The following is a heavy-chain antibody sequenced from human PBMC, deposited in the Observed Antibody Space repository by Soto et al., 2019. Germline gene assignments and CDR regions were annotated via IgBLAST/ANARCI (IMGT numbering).Heavy chain of an antibody. D-gene: IGHD3-22*01. CDR1: GYTFTSYD. V-gene: IGHV1-8*01. J-gene: IGHJ3*02. CDR2: MNPNSGNT. CDR3: ARIREYGGYDAFDI. Sequence: QVQLVQSGAEVKKPGASVKVSCKASGYTFTSYDINWVRQATGQGLERMGWMNPNSGNTGYAQKFQGRVTMTRNTSISTAYMELSSLRSEDTAVYYCARIREYGGYDAFDIWGQGTMVTVSS.